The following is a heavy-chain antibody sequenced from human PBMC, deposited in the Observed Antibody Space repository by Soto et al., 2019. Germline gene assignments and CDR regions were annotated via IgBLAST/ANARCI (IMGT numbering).Heavy chain of an antibody. V-gene: IGHV4-4*02. CDR2: IHHSGST. Sequence: SETLSLTCAVSGGSISISNWWSWVRQTPGKGLEWIGQIHHSGSTNYSPSLTSRVTISVDKSKNQFSLKMNSVTAADTAVYYCARGGSYFYMDVWGKGTTVTVSS. CDR1: GGSISISNW. CDR3: ARGGSYFYMDV. J-gene: IGHJ6*03. D-gene: IGHD1-26*01.